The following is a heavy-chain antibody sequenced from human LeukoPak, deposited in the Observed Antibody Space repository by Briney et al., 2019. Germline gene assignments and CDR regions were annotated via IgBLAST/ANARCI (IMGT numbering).Heavy chain of an antibody. D-gene: IGHD6-6*01. CDR3: ARSIAARPDWFDP. CDR2: ISGSGGST. V-gene: IGHV3-23*01. J-gene: IGHJ5*02. Sequence: EGSLRLSCAASGFTFSSYAMSWVRQAPGKGLEWVSAISGSGGSTYYADSVKGRFTISRDNSKNTLYLQMNSLRAEDTAVYYCARSIAARPDWFDPWGQGTLVTVSS. CDR1: GFTFSSYA.